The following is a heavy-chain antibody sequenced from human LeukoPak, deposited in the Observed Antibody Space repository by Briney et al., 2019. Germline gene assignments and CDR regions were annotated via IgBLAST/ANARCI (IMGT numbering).Heavy chain of an antibody. J-gene: IGHJ4*02. Sequence: GRSLRLSCAASGFTFSSYGMHWVRQAPGKGLEWVAVISYDGSNKYYADSVKGRFTISRDNSKNTLYLQMNSLRAEDTAVYYCAKGDYYDSSGYYYWSRYFDYWAREPWSPSPQ. D-gene: IGHD3-22*01. CDR3: AKGDYYDSSGYYYWSRYFDY. CDR1: GFTFSSYG. V-gene: IGHV3-30*18. CDR2: ISYDGSNK.